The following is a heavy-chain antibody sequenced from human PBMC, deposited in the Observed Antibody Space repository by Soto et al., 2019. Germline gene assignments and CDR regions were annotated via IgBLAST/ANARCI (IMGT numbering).Heavy chain of an antibody. CDR1: GFTFSSYA. J-gene: IGHJ5*02. Sequence: GGSLRLSCAASGFTFSSYAMSWVRQAPGKGLEWVSAISGSGGSTYYADSVKGRFTISRDNSKNTLYLQMNSLRAEDTAVYYCAKTLGSSSWYDWFDPWGQGTLVTVSS. CDR3: AKTLGSSSWYDWFDP. CDR2: ISGSGGST. V-gene: IGHV3-23*01. D-gene: IGHD6-13*01.